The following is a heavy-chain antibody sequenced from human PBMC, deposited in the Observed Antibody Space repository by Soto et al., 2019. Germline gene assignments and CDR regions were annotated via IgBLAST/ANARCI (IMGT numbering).Heavy chain of an antibody. D-gene: IGHD6-13*01. J-gene: IGHJ6*02. CDR1: GFTVSSNY. CDR3: ARSSSWYYYGMDV. V-gene: IGHV3-53*01. CDR2: IYSGGST. Sequence: GGSLRLSCAASGFTVSSNYMSWVRQAPGKGLEWVSVIYSGGSTYYADSVKGRFTISRDNSKNTLYLQMNSLRAEDTAVYYCARSSSWYYYGMDVWGQGTTVTSP.